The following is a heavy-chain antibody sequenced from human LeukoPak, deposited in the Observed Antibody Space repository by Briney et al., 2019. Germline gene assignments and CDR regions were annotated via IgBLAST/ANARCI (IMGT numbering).Heavy chain of an antibody. CDR1: GFTFSDFY. Sequence: GRSLRLSCAASGFTFSDFYMSWIRQAPGKGLEWVSHISSSSTYTNYADSVKGRFTISRDNTKNTLYLQMNSLRAEDTAVYYCSRDWGSGASYPQLWGQGILVTVSS. CDR3: SRDWGSGASYPQL. CDR2: ISSSSTYT. V-gene: IGHV3-11*05. J-gene: IGHJ4*02. D-gene: IGHD1-26*01.